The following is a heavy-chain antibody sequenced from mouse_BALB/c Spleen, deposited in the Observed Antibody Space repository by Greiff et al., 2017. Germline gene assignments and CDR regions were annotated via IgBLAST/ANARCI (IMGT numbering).Heavy chain of an antibody. V-gene: IGHV1-15*01. CDR3: PPLDGFYPCFAD. CDR2: IHPGSGGS. Sequence: QVQLMESGAELVRPGASVKLSCTASGYTFSDYEMHWVKQTPVQGLEWIGAIHPGSGGSAYNQKFKGKATLTADKTSSTAYMELSSLTSEDSAVYYSPPLDGFYPCFADWGQGKMITVSA. J-gene: IGHJ3*01. D-gene: IGHD2-3*01. CDR1: GYTFSDYE.